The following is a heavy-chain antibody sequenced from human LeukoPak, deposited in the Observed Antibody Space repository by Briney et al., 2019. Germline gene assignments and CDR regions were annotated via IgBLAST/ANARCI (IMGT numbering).Heavy chain of an antibody. D-gene: IGHD3-10*01. CDR1: GFIFSNYA. Sequence: PGGSLRLSCAVSGFIFSNYAMTWVREGPGEGLEWVSTISGGGGDTYYADSVKGRFTISRDNSKNTLYLQMNSLRAEDTAIHYCAKVPYSDYGSGRPPFMDVWGQGTTVAVSS. V-gene: IGHV3-23*01. CDR3: AKVPYSDYGSGRPPFMDV. J-gene: IGHJ6*02. CDR2: ISGGGGDT.